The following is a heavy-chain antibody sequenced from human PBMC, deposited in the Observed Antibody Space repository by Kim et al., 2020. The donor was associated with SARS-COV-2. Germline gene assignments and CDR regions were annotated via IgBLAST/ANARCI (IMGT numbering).Heavy chain of an antibody. CDR3: AALDTVQVPGGI. Sequence: YVDSVKGRFTKSRDNAKNSMDLQMSSLRTEETAIYYCAALDTVQVPGGIWGQGTLVTVSS. V-gene: IGHV3-7*01. D-gene: IGHD3-10*01. J-gene: IGHJ4*02.